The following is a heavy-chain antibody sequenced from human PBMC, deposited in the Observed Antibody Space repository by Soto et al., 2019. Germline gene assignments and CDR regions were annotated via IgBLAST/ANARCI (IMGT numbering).Heavy chain of an antibody. Sequence: SLRLSCAASGFTFSSYGMHWVRQAPGKGLEWVAVISYDGSNKYYADSVKGRFTISRDNSKNTLYLQMNSLRAEDTAVYYCAKPPHPTVTTILEYFQHWGQGTLVTVS. V-gene: IGHV3-30*18. D-gene: IGHD4-17*01. J-gene: IGHJ1*01. CDR1: GFTFSSYG. CDR3: AKPPHPTVTTILEYFQH. CDR2: ISYDGSNK.